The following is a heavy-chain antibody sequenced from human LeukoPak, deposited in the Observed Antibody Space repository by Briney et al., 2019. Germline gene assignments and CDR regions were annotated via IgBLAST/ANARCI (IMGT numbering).Heavy chain of an antibody. J-gene: IGHJ4*02. Sequence: PSETLSLTCAVYGGSFSGYYWSWIRQPPGKGLEWIGEINHSGSTNYNPSLKSRVTISVDTSKTQFSLKLSSVTAADTAVYYCARDPYDFWSGYHFDYWGQGTLVTVSS. D-gene: IGHD3-3*01. CDR2: INHSGST. CDR3: ARDPYDFWSGYHFDY. CDR1: GGSFSGYY. V-gene: IGHV4-34*01.